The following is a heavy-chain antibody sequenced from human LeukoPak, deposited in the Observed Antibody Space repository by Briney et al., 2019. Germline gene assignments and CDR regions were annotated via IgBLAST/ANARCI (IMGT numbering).Heavy chain of an antibody. Sequence: GGSLRLSCAASGFPFSTNDMTWVRQAPGKGLEWVSAISGSASGGTTYGDSVKGRFTISRDNSKNTLYLQMNSLRAEDTAVYYCAKDLPSYYYDSSGYWDYWGQGTLVTVSS. CDR3: AKDLPSYYYDSSGYWDY. CDR1: GFPFSTND. V-gene: IGHV3-23*01. J-gene: IGHJ4*02. D-gene: IGHD3-22*01. CDR2: ISGSASGGT.